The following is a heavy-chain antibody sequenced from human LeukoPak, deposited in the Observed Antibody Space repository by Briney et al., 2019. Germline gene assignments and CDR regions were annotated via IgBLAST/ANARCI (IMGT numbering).Heavy chain of an antibody. J-gene: IGHJ4*02. CDR3: ARVGQQLGNDY. V-gene: IGHV1-3*01. D-gene: IGHD6-13*01. CDR2: INAGNGNT. CDR1: GYTFTSYA. Sequence: GASVKVSCKASGYTFTSYATHWVRQAPGQRLEWMGWINAGNGNTKYSQKFQGRVTITRDTSASTAYMELSSLRSEDTAVYYCARVGQQLGNDYWGQGTLVTVSS.